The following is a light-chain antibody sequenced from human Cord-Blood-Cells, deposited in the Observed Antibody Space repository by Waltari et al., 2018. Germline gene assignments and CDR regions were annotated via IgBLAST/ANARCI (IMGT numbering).Light chain of an antibody. J-gene: IGKJ4*01. CDR3: QQYGSSPT. CDR1: QSVSSSY. CDR2: GAS. Sequence: DIVLTQSPGTLSLSPRARATLPCRASQSVSSSYLDWYQQKPGQAPRLLIYGASSSATGIPDRCSGSGSGTDFTLTISRLEPEDFAVYYCQQYGSSPTFGGGTKVEIK. V-gene: IGKV3-20*01.